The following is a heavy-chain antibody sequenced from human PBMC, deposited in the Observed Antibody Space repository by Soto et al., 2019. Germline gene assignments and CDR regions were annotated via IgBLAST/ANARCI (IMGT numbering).Heavy chain of an antibody. D-gene: IGHD3-22*01. CDR3: ARGRGYYDSSGYPGRAFDI. J-gene: IGHJ3*02. CDR1: GGSISSGGYY. V-gene: IGHV4-31*03. CDR2: IYYSGST. Sequence: QVQLQESGPGLEKPSQTLSLTCTVSGGSISSGGYYWSWIRQHPGKGLEWIGYIYYSGSTYYNPSLKSRVTISVDTSKNQFSLKLSSVTAADTAVYYCARGRGYYDSSGYPGRAFDIWGQGTKVTV.